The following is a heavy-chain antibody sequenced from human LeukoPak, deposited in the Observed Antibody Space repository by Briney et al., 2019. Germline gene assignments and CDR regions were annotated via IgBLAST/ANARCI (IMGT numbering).Heavy chain of an antibody. Sequence: SETLSLTCAVHGGSFSAYYWSWIRQPPAKGLEWIGEINHSGSTNYNPSLKSRVTISVDTSKNQFSLKLSSVTAADTAVYYCARVAARGSGFDYWGQGTLVTVSS. CDR2: INHSGST. D-gene: IGHD3-10*01. V-gene: IGHV4-34*01. CDR3: ARVAARGSGFDY. CDR1: GGSFSAYY. J-gene: IGHJ4*02.